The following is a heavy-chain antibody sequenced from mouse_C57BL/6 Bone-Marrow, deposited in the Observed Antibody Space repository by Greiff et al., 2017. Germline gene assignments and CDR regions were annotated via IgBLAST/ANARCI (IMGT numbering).Heavy chain of an antibody. CDR1: GYTFTSYG. Sequence: QVQLQQSGAELARPGASVKLSCKASGYTFTSYGISWVKQRTGQGLEWIGEIYPRSGNTYYNEKFKGKATLTADKSSSTAYMELRSLTSEDSAVYFCARPPTVVATGYFDYWGQGTTLTVSS. D-gene: IGHD1-1*01. CDR3: ARPPTVVATGYFDY. J-gene: IGHJ2*01. V-gene: IGHV1-81*01. CDR2: IYPRSGNT.